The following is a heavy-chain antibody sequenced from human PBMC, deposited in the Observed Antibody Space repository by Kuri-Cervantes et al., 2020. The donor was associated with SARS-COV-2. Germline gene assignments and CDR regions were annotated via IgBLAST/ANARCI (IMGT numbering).Heavy chain of an antibody. V-gene: IGHV3-21*01. D-gene: IGHD4-11*01. CDR3: ARDSMTTRDFDY. CDR1: GFTFSSYS. Sequence: GESLKISCAASGFTFSSYSMNWVRQAPGKGLEWVSSISSSSSYIYYADSVKGRFTISRDNAKNSLYLQMNSLRADDTAVYYCARDSMTTRDFDYWGQGTLVTVSS. J-gene: IGHJ4*02. CDR2: ISSSSSYI.